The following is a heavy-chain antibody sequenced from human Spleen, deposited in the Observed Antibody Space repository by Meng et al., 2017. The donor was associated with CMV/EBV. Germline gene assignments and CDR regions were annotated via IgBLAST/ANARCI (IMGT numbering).Heavy chain of an antibody. V-gene: IGHV3-11*04. CDR3: AREKSSSFRFYYYYYGMDV. D-gene: IGHD6-6*01. J-gene: IGHJ6*02. CDR2: ISSSGSTI. CDR1: GFTFSDYY. Sequence: GESLKISCAASGFTFSDYYMSWIRQAPGKGLEWVSYISSSGSTIYYADSVKGRFTISRDNAKNSLYLQMNSLRAEDTAVYYCAREKSSSFRFYYYYYGMDVWGQGTTVTVSS.